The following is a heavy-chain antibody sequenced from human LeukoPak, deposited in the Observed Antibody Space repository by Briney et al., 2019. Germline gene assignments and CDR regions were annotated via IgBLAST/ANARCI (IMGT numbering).Heavy chain of an antibody. V-gene: IGHV3-21*04. CDR1: GFTFSSYS. CDR2: ISSSSSYT. D-gene: IGHD3-22*01. J-gene: IGHJ3*01. CDR3: AKRDSGGYYSSFDAFDF. Sequence: GGSLRLSCAASGFTFSSYSMNWVRQAPGKGLEWVSSISSSSSYTYYADSVKGRFTISRDNAKNSLYLQMNSLRAEDTAVYYCAKRDSGGYYSSFDAFDFWGQGTMVTVSS.